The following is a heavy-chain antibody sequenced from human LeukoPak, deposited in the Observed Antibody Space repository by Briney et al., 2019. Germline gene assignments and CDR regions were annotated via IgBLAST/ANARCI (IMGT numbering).Heavy chain of an antibody. CDR2: ISGSGSSGVTI. Sequence: GGSLRLSCAASGFIFSSYNLNWVRQAPGKGLEWISYISGSGSSGVTIYYADSVKGRFTISRDNAKNSLYLQMNSLRAEDTAVYYCVRYYTRHSWYFDLWGRGTLVTVSS. D-gene: IGHD3-10*01. V-gene: IGHV3-48*04. CDR3: VRYYTRHSWYFDL. J-gene: IGHJ2*01. CDR1: GFIFSSYN.